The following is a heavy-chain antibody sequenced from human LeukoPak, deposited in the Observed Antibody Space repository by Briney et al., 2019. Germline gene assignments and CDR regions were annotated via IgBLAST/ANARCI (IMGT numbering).Heavy chain of an antibody. V-gene: IGHV1-2*02. CDR2: INPNSCGT. CDR3: ARVKPGYCSSTSCIYFDY. J-gene: IGHJ4*02. D-gene: IGHD2-2*01. Sequence: ASVKVFCKASGYTFTGYYMHWVRHAPAQGLEWVGWINPNSCGTNYAQKFQGRVTMTRDTSISTACMELSRLRYTAVYYCARVKPGYCSSTSCIYFDYWGQGTLVTVSS. CDR1: GYTFTGYY.